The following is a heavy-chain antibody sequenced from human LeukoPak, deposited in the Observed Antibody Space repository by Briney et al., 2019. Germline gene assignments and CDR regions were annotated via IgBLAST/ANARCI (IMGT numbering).Heavy chain of an antibody. Sequence: GGSLRLSCAASGFTFSTYAMHWVRQTPGKGLEWVAVISYDGSNTYYADSVKGRFTISRDNSKNTLYLQMNSLRAEDMAVYYCARDSSTYAGPPDYWGQGTLVTVSS. D-gene: IGHD2-2*01. V-gene: IGHV3-30-3*01. CDR1: GFTFSTYA. CDR2: ISYDGSNT. J-gene: IGHJ4*02. CDR3: ARDSSTYAGPPDY.